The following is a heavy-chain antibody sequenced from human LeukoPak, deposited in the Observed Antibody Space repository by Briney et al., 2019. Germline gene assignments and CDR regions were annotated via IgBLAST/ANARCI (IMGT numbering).Heavy chain of an antibody. Sequence: SETLSLTCIVSGGSINSHYWSWIRQPPGKGLEWIGDIHYTGTTKYNPSVKSRVTISIDTSKNQFSLELSSVTATDTAVYFCATNRVGTYDRPFDIWGQGTMVTVSS. CDR2: IHYTGTT. V-gene: IGHV4-59*08. D-gene: IGHD1-26*01. CDR1: GGSINSHY. CDR3: ATNRVGTYDRPFDI. J-gene: IGHJ3*02.